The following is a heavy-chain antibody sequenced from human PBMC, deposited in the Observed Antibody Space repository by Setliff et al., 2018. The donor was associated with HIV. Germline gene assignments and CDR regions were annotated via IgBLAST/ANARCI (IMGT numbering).Heavy chain of an antibody. D-gene: IGHD1-1*01. J-gene: IGHJ4*02. V-gene: IGHV3-66*01. Sequence: GESLKISCAASGFTVSSNYMTWVRQAPGKGLEWVSVIYSGGSTYYADSVKGRFTISRDNSKSTLYLQMNSLRAEDTAVYYCARVGLVQLERRGLNYFDYWGQGTRVTVSS. CDR3: ARVGLVQLERRGLNYFDY. CDR1: GFTVSSNY. CDR2: IYSGGST.